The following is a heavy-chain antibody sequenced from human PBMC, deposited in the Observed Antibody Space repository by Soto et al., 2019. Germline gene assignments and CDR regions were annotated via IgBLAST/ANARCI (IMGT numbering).Heavy chain of an antibody. CDR1: GGTFSSYA. D-gene: IGHD6-19*01. CDR3: ASVSSGWYSFDY. Sequence: QVQLVQSGAEVKKPGSSVKVSCKASGGTFSSYAISWVRQAPGQGLEWMGGIIPIFGKANSAQKFQGRVTIPADESTSTAYMELSSLRSEDTAVYYCASVSSGWYSFDYWGQGTLVTVSS. CDR2: IIPIFGKA. J-gene: IGHJ4*02. V-gene: IGHV1-69*01.